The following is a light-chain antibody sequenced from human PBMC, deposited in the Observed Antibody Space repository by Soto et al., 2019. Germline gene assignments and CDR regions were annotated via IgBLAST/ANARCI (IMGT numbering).Light chain of an antibody. CDR3: QQYGSSPPVT. CDR1: QSISSY. Sequence: DIQMTQSPSSLSASVGDRVTITCRASQSISSYLNWYQQKPGKAPKLLIYAASSLQSGVPSRFSGSVSGTDFTLTISRLEPEDCAVYYCQQYGSSPPVTFGQGTRLEMK. V-gene: IGKV1-39*01. CDR2: AAS. J-gene: IGKJ5*01.